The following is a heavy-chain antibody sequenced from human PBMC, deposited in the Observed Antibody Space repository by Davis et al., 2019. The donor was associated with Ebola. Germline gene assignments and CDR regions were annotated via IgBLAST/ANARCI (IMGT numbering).Heavy chain of an antibody. CDR3: AKIEAFGAGNYFDS. CDR1: GFTFNNYA. J-gene: IGHJ4*02. D-gene: IGHD4/OR15-4a*01. Sequence: GESLKISCAPSGFTFNNYAMSWARQAPGKGLEWVSGINSEGGDTYYGDSVKGRFTISRVTSTVYLQMNSLRAEDTAVYYCAKIEAFGAGNYFDSWGQGTLVTISS. V-gene: IGHV3-23*01. CDR2: INSEGGDT.